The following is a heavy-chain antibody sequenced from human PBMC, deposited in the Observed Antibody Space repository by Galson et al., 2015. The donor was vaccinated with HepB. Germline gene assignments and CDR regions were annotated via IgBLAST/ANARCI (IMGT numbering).Heavy chain of an antibody. CDR3: ARFYCSSTSCYRSYYYYGMDV. CDR1: GGSFSGYY. Sequence: ETLSLTCAVYGGSFSGYYWSWIRQPPGKGLEWIGEINHSGSTNYNPSLKSRVTISVDTSKNQFSLKLSSVTAADTAVYYCARFYCSSTSCYRSYYYYGMDVWGQGTTVTVSS. J-gene: IGHJ6*02. D-gene: IGHD2-2*01. V-gene: IGHV4-34*01. CDR2: INHSGST.